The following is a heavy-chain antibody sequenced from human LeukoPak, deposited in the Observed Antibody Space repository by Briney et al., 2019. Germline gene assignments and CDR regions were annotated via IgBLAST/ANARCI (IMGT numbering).Heavy chain of an antibody. CDR3: ARSTVVTGRYYYYYMDV. Sequence: PGGSLRLSCAASGFTVSSNYMSWVRHAQGMGLVWVSVIDSGGSTYYADSVKGRFTISRDNSRNTLYLQMNSLRAEDTAVYYCARSTVVTGRYYYYYMDVWGKGTTVTVSS. V-gene: IGHV3-53*01. D-gene: IGHD4-23*01. CDR2: IDSGGST. CDR1: GFTVSSNY. J-gene: IGHJ6*03.